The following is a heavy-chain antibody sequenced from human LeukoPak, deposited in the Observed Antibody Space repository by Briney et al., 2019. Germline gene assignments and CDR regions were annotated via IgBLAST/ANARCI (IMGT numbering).Heavy chain of an antibody. Sequence: ASVNVSFKSAAYTFTIYSNTLMRQAPGQGLELMWFINAYNGSTNYAQKLQGRVTVPTDTSTSTAYMELRRLRSDETAVYYCAREPADGGSGWYYPLDYWGQGTLVTVSS. CDR2: INAYNGST. J-gene: IGHJ4*02. CDR3: AREPADGGSGWYYPLDY. V-gene: IGHV1-18*01. CDR1: AYTFTIYS. D-gene: IGHD6-19*01.